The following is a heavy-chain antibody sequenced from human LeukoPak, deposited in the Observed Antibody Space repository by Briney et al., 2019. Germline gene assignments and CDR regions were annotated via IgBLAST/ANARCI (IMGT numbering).Heavy chain of an antibody. CDR2: INHSGST. CDR3: ARGTNRDRDYYYYSFMDV. V-gene: IGHV4-34*01. J-gene: IGHJ6*03. CDR1: GGSFSGYY. Sequence: PSETLSLTCAVSGGSFSGYYWSWIRQPPGKGLEWIGEINHSGSTNYNPSLKSRVIISVDTSKSQFSLKLSSVTAADTAVYYCARGTNRDRDYYYYSFMDVWAKGTTVTVSS. D-gene: IGHD1-14*01.